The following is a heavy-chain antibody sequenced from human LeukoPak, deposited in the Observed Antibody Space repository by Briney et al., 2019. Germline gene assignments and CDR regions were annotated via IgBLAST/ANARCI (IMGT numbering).Heavy chain of an antibody. CDR3: AKAEVGGHFEY. V-gene: IGHV3-7*01. CDR1: GFTFRSFY. J-gene: IGHJ4*02. Sequence: PGGSLRLSCAASGFTFRSFYMSWVRQAPGKGLEWVAKVNEDGRQIYYADSVKGRFTISRDNAKNSVHLQMNNLRVEDTAVYYCAKAEVGGHFEYWGQGILVTVSS. CDR2: VNEDGRQI.